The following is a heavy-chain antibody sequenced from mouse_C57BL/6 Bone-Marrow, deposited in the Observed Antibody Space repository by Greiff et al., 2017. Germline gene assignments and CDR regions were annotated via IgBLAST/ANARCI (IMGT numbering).Heavy chain of an antibody. CDR1: GFTFSDAW. J-gene: IGHJ1*03. CDR2: IRNKANNHAT. CDR3: ARGGTRYFDV. D-gene: IGHD3-3*01. V-gene: IGHV6-6*01. Sequence: EVNLVESGGGLVQPGGSMKLSCAASGFTFSDAWMDWVRQSPEKGLEWVAEIRNKANNHATYYAEAVKGRFTISRDDSKSSVYLQMNSLRAEDTGIYYCARGGTRYFDVWGTGTTVTVSS.